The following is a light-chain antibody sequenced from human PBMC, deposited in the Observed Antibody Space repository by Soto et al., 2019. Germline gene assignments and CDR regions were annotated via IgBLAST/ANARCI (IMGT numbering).Light chain of an antibody. CDR3: MQGTQLLT. V-gene: IGKV2-24*01. CDR2: NIS. J-gene: IGKJ5*01. CDR1: ESLVHSDGNTY. Sequence: VMTQTPRSSPVTLGQPASISCRSSESLVHSDGNTYLSWLQQRPGQPPRLLFYNISNRFSGVPDRFSGSGAGTVSPLKISRVEAEDVGLYYCMQGTQLLTFGQGTRLEIE.